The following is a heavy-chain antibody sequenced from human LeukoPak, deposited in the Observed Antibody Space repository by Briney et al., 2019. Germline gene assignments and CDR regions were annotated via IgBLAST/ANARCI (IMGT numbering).Heavy chain of an antibody. D-gene: IGHD2-2*01. CDR1: GDSISSGSYY. J-gene: IGHJ4*02. CDR2: IYGTGGT. Sequence: SQTLSLTCTVSGDSISSGSYYWSWIRQPAGKGLEWIGRIYGTGGTNYNPSLRSRVTISVDTSKNQFSLKLSSVTAADTAVYYCAREGCSSTNCYPPFDSWGQGTLVTVSS. V-gene: IGHV4-61*02. CDR3: AREGCSSTNCYPPFDS.